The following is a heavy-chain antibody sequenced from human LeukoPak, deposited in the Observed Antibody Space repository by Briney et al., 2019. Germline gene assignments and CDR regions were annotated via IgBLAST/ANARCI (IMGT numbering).Heavy chain of an antibody. V-gene: IGHV3-7*03. J-gene: IGHJ4*02. D-gene: IGHD6-13*01. CDR1: GFSFSNYW. CDR2: INGDGSHS. Sequence: GGSLRLSCAASGFSFSNYWMTWFRQAPGKGLERVADINGDGSHSYCVDSVKGRFTLSRDNAKNSLFLQMNSLRAEDTAVYYCVKNSGWYCLDYWGQGTLVTVSS. CDR3: VKNSGWYCLDY.